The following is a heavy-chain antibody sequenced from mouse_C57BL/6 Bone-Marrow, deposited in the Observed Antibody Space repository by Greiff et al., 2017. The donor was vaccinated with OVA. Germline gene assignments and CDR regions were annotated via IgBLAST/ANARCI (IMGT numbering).Heavy chain of an antibody. J-gene: IGHJ2*01. D-gene: IGHD1-1*01. CDR2: INPSNGGT. CDR3: ARSGIYYYGSSNY. V-gene: IGHV1-53*01. Sequence: VQLQQPGTELVKPGASVKLSCKASGYTFTSYWMHWVKQRPGQGLEWIGNINPSNGGTNYNEKFKSKATLTVDKSSSTAYMQLSSLTSEDSAVYYCARSGIYYYGSSNYWGQGTTLTVSS. CDR1: GYTFTSYW.